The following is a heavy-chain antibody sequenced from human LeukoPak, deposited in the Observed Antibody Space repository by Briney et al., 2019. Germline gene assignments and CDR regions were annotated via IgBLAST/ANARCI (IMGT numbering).Heavy chain of an antibody. V-gene: IGHV3-23*01. Sequence: GGSLRLSCAASGFTFSSYAMSWVRQAPGKGLEWVSATSGSGGSTYYADSAKGRFTISRDNSKNTLYLQMNSLRAEDTAVYYCAKDPSYYYDSSGYYPWYFDYWGQGTLVTVSS. D-gene: IGHD3-22*01. J-gene: IGHJ4*02. CDR3: AKDPSYYYDSSGYYPWYFDY. CDR1: GFTFSSYA. CDR2: TSGSGGST.